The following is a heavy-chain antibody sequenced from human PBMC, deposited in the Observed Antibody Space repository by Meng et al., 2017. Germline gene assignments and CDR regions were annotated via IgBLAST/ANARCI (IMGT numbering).Heavy chain of an antibody. D-gene: IGHD5-18*01. J-gene: IGHJ6*02. Sequence: ASVKVSCKASGYTFNVYYIHWVRQAPGQGLEWMGIINPSGGSTTYAQKFQDRVSMTRDTSTSTVYMELSSLRSGDTAVYYCARGIGAMGYYYGMDVWGQGKTVTVSS. CDR3: ARGIGAMGYYYGMDV. CDR2: INPSGGST. V-gene: IGHV1-46*02. CDR1: GYTFNVYY.